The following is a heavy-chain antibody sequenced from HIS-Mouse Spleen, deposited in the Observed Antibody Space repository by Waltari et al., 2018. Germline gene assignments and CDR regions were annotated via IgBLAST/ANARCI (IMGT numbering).Heavy chain of an antibody. V-gene: IGHV4-34*01. Sequence: QVQLQQWGAGLLKPSETLSLTCAVYGGSFSGYYWSWIRRPPGTGLEWIGEINHSGSTNYNPSLKSRVTISVDTSKNQFSLKLSSVTAADTAVYYCARDPDIVVVPAAMGSYWYFDLWGRGTLVTVSS. J-gene: IGHJ2*01. CDR2: INHSGST. D-gene: IGHD2-2*01. CDR3: ARDPDIVVVPAAMGSYWYFDL. CDR1: GGSFSGYY.